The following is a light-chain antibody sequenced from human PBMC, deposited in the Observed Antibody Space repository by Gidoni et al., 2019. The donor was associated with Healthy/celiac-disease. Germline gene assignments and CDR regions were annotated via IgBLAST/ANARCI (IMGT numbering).Light chain of an antibody. V-gene: IGKV3-11*01. J-gene: IGKJ5*01. CDR3: QQRSNWPPL. CDR1: QSVRSY. CDR2: DAS. Sequence: EIVLTQSPATLSLSPGERATLSCRASQSVRSYLAWYQQKPGQAPRLLIYDASNRATGIPARFSGSGSGTDFTLIISSLEPEDVAVYYCQQRSNWPPLFGQGTRLEIK.